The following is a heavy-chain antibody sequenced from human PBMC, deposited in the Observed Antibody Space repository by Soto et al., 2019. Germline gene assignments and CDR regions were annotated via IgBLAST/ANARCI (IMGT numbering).Heavy chain of an antibody. D-gene: IGHD3-22*01. Sequence: QVQLQESGPGLVKPSETLSLTCTVSGDSVNSGTYYWSWIRQPPGKGLEWIGYIYNSGTTKYNPSLKSRVTISVDTSKNQFSLIPSSATGADTAVDFCARAKTNMIVPENNWGQGTLVTVSS. J-gene: IGHJ4*02. CDR2: IYNSGTT. CDR1: GDSVNSGTYY. V-gene: IGHV4-61*01. CDR3: ARAKTNMIVPENN.